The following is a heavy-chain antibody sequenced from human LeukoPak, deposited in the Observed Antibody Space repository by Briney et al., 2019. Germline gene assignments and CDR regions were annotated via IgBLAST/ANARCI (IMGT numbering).Heavy chain of an antibody. D-gene: IGHD3-10*01. Sequence: GGSLRLSCEASGFTFSRYGMHWVRQAPGKGLEWVAVVSYDGSTKYYAGSVKGRFTISRDNAKNTLYLQMNSLRAEDTAVYYCVFGYYYDSGSQYNWFDTWGQGTLVTVSS. CDR3: VFGYYYDSGSQYNWFDT. V-gene: IGHV3-30*03. CDR2: VSYDGSTK. J-gene: IGHJ5*02. CDR1: GFTFSRYG.